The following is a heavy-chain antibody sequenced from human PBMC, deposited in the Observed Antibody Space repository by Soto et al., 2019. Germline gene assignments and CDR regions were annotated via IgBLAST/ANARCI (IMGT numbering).Heavy chain of an antibody. J-gene: IGHJ4*02. D-gene: IGHD1-7*01. CDR1: GGSISSGNYY. CDR2: ISYSGST. CDR3: ATMGTPATGLYYFDY. V-gene: IGHV4-30-4*01. Sequence: PSETLSLTCTVSGGSISSGNYYWSWIRQPPGKGLEWIGFISYSGSTYYNASLKSRFTISVVTSKNQFSLNLSFVTAADTAVYYCATMGTPATGLYYFDYWGQGTLVTVSS.